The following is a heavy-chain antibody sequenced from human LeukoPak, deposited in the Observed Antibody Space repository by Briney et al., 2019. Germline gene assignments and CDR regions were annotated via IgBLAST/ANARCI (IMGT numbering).Heavy chain of an antibody. CDR3: ARDQTYSGSGIYTYFDY. Sequence: SETLSLTCTVSGGSISSYYWSWIRQPPGKGLEWIGYIFHSGSTNNNPSFRSRVTISVDTSKNHFSLKLSSVTAADTAVYYCARDQTYSGSGIYTYFDYWGQGILVTVSS. D-gene: IGHD3-10*01. CDR1: GGSISSYY. CDR2: IFHSGST. J-gene: IGHJ4*02. V-gene: IGHV4-59*12.